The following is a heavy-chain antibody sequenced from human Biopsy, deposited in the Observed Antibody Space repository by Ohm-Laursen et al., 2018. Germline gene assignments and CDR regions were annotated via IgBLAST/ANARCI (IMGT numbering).Heavy chain of an antibody. CDR2: IFYDGSNT. D-gene: IGHD5-18*01. V-gene: IGHV3-30*18. Sequence: PLRLSCTPSGFTFNNYGMQWVRQAPGKGLEWVAFIFYDGSNTYYADSVKGRFTISRDNSRDTPYLQMSSLRAEDTAVYYCAKDRYNYTPIGGFSMDVWGQGTTVTVSS. CDR1: GFTFNNYG. J-gene: IGHJ6*02. CDR3: AKDRYNYTPIGGFSMDV.